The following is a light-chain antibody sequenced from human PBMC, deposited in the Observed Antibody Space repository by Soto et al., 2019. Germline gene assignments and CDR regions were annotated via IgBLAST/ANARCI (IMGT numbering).Light chain of an antibody. CDR1: NIGSKN. CDR3: QVWDRSSDHGV. J-gene: IGLJ3*02. Sequence: SYELTQPPSVSVAPGKTASITCGGNNIGSKNVHWYQQKPGQAPVMVIYYDSDRPSGIPERFSGSNSGNTATLTISRVEAGDEADYYCQVWDRSSDHGVFGGGTKLTVL. V-gene: IGLV3-21*04. CDR2: YDS.